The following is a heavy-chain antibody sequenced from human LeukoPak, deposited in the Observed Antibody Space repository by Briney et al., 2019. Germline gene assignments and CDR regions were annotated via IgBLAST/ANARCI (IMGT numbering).Heavy chain of an antibody. J-gene: IGHJ5*02. CDR1: GYTFTSYD. D-gene: IGHD6-6*01. V-gene: IGHV1-8*01. CDR3: ARGPRGAARPDIPDWFDP. Sequence: ASVKVSCKASGYTFTSYDINWVRQATGQGLEWMGWMNPNSGNTGYAQKFQGRVTMTRNTSISTAYMELSSLRSEDTAVYYCARGPRGAARPDIPDWFDPWGQGTLVTVSS. CDR2: MNPNSGNT.